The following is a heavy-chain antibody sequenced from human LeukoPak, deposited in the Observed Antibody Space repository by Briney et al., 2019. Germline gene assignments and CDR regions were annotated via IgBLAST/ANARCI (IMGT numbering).Heavy chain of an antibody. Sequence: GGSLRLSCAASGFTFSSYAMYWVRQAPGKGLEWVAVISYDGSDKFYADSVKGRFTISRDNAKNSLYLQMNSLRAEDTAVYYCAELGITMIGGVWGKGTTVTISS. V-gene: IGHV3-30*07. J-gene: IGHJ6*04. CDR3: AELGITMIGGV. CDR1: GFTFSSYA. CDR2: ISYDGSDK. D-gene: IGHD3-10*02.